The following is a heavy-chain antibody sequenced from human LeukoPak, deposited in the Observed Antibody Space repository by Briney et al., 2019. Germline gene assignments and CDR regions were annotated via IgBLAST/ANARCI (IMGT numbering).Heavy chain of an antibody. CDR1: GFTFSSYA. Sequence: SGGSLRLSCAASGFTFSSYAMSWVRQAPGKGLEWVSAISGSGGSTYYADSVKGRFTISRDNSKNTLYLQMNSLRAEDTAVYYCAKDHYYDSSGYLTPNAFDIWGQGTMVTVSS. CDR2: ISGSGGST. CDR3: AKDHYYDSSGYLTPNAFDI. J-gene: IGHJ3*02. V-gene: IGHV3-23*01. D-gene: IGHD3-22*01.